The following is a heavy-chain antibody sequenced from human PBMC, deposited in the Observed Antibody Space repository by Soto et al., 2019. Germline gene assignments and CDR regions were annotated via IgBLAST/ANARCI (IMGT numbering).Heavy chain of an antibody. CDR3: TSDYGSGSWVGAFDI. CDR2: IRSKANSYAT. V-gene: IGHV3-73*01. J-gene: IGHJ3*02. Sequence: GGSLRLSCAASGFTFSGSAMHWVRQASGKGLEWVGRIRSKANSYATAYAASVKGRFTISRDDSKNTAYLQMNSLKTEDTVVYYCTSDYGSGSWVGAFDIWGQGTMVTVAS. CDR1: GFTFSGSA. D-gene: IGHD3-10*01.